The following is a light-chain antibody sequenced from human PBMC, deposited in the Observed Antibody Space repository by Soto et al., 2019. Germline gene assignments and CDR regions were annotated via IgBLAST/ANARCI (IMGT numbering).Light chain of an antibody. CDR1: QRVSNN. CDR2: GAS. CDR3: QQYNNWPPVT. J-gene: IGKJ5*01. V-gene: IGKV3-15*01. Sequence: ETVMPQSPGTLSVSPGERVTLSCRASQRVSNNLAWYQQRSGQAPRLLIYGASTRATGVPARFSGSGSGTDFTLTISSLQSEDFAVYYCQQYNNWPPVTFGQGTRLEIK.